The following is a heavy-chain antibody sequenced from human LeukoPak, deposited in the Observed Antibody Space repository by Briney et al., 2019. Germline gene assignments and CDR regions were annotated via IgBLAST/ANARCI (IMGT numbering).Heavy chain of an antibody. D-gene: IGHD2-15*01. Sequence: ASVKVSCKASGYTFTSYGISWVRQAPGQGLEWMGWISAYNGNTNYAQKLQGRVTMTTDTSTSTAYMELRSLRSDDTAVYYCAREFDCSGGSCYYYHYGMDVWGQGTTVTVSS. CDR2: ISAYNGNT. J-gene: IGHJ6*02. CDR3: AREFDCSGGSCYYYHYGMDV. CDR1: GYTFTSYG. V-gene: IGHV1-18*01.